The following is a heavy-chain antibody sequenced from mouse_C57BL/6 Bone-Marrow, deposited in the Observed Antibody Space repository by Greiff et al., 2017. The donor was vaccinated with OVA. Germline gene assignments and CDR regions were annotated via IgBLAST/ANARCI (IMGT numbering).Heavy chain of an antibody. CDR1: GYTFTTYP. J-gene: IGHJ3*01. D-gene: IGHD2-4*01. CDR3: ARPGDYDGDWFAY. CDR2: FHPYNDDT. V-gene: IGHV1-47*01. Sequence: VQLVESGAELVKPGASVKMSCKASGYTFTTYPIEWMKQNHGKSLEWIGNFHPYNDDTKYNEKFKGKATLTVEKSSSTVYLELSRVTSDDSAVYYCARPGDYDGDWFAYWGQGTLVTVSA.